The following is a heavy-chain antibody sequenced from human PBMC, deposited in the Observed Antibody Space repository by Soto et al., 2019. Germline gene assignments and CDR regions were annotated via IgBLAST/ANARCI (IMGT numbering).Heavy chain of an antibody. J-gene: IGHJ4*01. V-gene: IGHV1-2*02. Sequence: QVQLIHSGPEVKKPGAAVKVSCRTSGYSFTRYSIHWVRQAPGQGLEWMGWLNPNTGDTRLAQKFEGRVTLSRDTSMTTVYMHLSGLRSDDTAVVFCSVYFADPQEASCWGHGPLVNVT. CDR2: LNPNTGDT. D-gene: IGHD3-10*02. CDR3: SVYFADPQEASC. CDR1: GYSFTRYS.